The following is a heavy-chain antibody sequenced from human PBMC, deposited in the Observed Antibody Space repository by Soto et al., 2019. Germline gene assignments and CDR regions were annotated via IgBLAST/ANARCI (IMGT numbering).Heavy chain of an antibody. CDR3: ARDPCSGGSCYIDY. J-gene: IGHJ4*02. V-gene: IGHV3-33*01. Sequence: GSLRLSCAASGFTFSRYGMHWVRQAPGKGLEWVAVIWYDGSSKYYADSVKGRFTISRDNSKNTLYLQMNSLRAEDTAVYYCARDPCSGGSCYIDYWGQRTLVTVSS. CDR2: IWYDGSSK. CDR1: GFTFSRYG. D-gene: IGHD2-15*01.